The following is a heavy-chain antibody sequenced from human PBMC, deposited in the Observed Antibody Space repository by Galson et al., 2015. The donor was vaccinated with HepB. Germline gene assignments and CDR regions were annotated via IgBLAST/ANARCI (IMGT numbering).Heavy chain of an antibody. D-gene: IGHD6-19*01. CDR3: ARTVNTIPVAGNDY. J-gene: IGHJ4*02. V-gene: IGHV4-59*01. Sequence: LSLTCTVSGGSISSDYWSWIRQPPGKGLEWIGYISYSGSTNYNPSLKSRVTISVDTSKNQFSLRLNSVTAADTAVYYCARTVNTIPVAGNDYWGQGTLVTVSS. CDR2: ISYSGST. CDR1: GGSISSDY.